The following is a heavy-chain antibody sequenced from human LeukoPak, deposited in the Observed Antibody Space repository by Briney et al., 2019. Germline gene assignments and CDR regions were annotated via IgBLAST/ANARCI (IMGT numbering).Heavy chain of an antibody. D-gene: IGHD2-2*01. Sequence: PGGSLRLSCAASGFTFSSYAMSWVRQAPGKGLEWVSAISGSGGSTYSADSVKGRFTISRDNSKNTLYLQMNSLRAEDTAVYYCAKREGYCSSTSCYEHMDVWGKGTTVTVSS. V-gene: IGHV3-23*01. CDR2: ISGSGGST. CDR1: GFTFSSYA. J-gene: IGHJ6*03. CDR3: AKREGYCSSTSCYEHMDV.